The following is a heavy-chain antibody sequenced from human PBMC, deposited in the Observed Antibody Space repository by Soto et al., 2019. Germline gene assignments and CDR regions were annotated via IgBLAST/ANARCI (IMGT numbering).Heavy chain of an antibody. Sequence: SETLSLTCTVSGSSISSYYCSWIRQPPGKGLEWIGSIYYSGITNYNPSLKGRVIISVDSSKKQLSLRLNSVTAADTAVYYCTRVGGYYGDYPNFDYWGQGALVTVSS. D-gene: IGHD4-17*01. V-gene: IGHV4-59*01. CDR3: TRVGGYYGDYPNFDY. CDR2: IYYSGIT. J-gene: IGHJ4*02. CDR1: GSSISSYY.